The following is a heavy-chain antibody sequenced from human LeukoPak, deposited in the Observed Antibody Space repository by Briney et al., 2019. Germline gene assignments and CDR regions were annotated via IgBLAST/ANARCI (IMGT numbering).Heavy chain of an antibody. D-gene: IGHD4-17*01. CDR1: GYTFTSYA. J-gene: IGHJ4*02. CDR2: INTNTGNP. CDR3: AGAMVRGGDYEFDY. V-gene: IGHV7-4-1*02. Sequence: ASVKVSCKASGYTFTSYAMNWVRQAPGQGLEWMGWINTNTGNPTYAQGFTGRFVFSLDTSVSTAYLQISSLKAEDTAVYYCAGAMVRGGDYEFDYWGQGTLVTVSS.